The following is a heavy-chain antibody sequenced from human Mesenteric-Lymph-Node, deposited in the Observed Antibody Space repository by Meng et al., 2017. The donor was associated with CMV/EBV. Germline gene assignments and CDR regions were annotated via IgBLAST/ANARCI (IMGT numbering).Heavy chain of an antibody. CDR1: GGSISSSRYY. CDR2: MYYSGST. Sequence: SETLSLTCTVSGGSISSSRYYWGWIRQPPGKGLEWIGNMYYSGSTYYNPSLKSRVAISADTSNNQFSLKLSSVTAADTAVYYCARDGVGRAFDIWGQGTMVTVSS. J-gene: IGHJ3*02. D-gene: IGHD2-2*01. V-gene: IGHV4-39*07. CDR3: ARDGVGRAFDI.